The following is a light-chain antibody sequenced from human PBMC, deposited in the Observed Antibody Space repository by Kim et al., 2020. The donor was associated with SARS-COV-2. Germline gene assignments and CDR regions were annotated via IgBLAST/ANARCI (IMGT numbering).Light chain of an antibody. V-gene: IGKV3-20*01. CDR3: QQYGSSPYT. CDR1: QSVSNNY. CDR2: GAS. J-gene: IGKJ2*01. Sequence: EIVLTQSPGTLSLSPGERATLSCRASQSVSNNYLAWYQQKPGQAPRLLIYGASTRATGIPDRFSGSGSGTDFTLTINRLEPEDFAVYYCQQYGSSPYTFGQGTKLEI.